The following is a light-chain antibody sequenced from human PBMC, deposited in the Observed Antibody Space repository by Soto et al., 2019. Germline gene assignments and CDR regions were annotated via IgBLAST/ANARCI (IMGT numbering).Light chain of an antibody. CDR1: QNIRGNE. J-gene: IGKJ1*01. V-gene: IGKV3-20*01. Sequence: EVVLTQSPGTLSLSPGEIATLSCRASQNIRGNELAWYQQKPGQAPRLLIYRGSSRATGIPDRFSGRGSGTDFPLSISSLEPEDFAVYYCQDYGTSAPWTFGHGTKVEIK. CDR3: QDYGTSAPWT. CDR2: RGS.